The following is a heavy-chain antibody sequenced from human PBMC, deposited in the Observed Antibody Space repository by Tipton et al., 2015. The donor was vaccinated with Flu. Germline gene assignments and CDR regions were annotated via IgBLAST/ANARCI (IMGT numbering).Heavy chain of an antibody. Sequence: TLSLTCAVPGYSISSGYYWGWIRQPPGKGLEWIGSIYHSGSTYYNPSLKSRVTISVDTSKNQFSLKLSSVTAADTAVYYCARVSSSSSWPQDWYFDLWGRGTLVTVSS. CDR1: GYSISSGYY. D-gene: IGHD6-13*01. CDR3: ARVSSSSSWPQDWYFDL. J-gene: IGHJ2*01. CDR2: IYHSGST. V-gene: IGHV4-38-2*01.